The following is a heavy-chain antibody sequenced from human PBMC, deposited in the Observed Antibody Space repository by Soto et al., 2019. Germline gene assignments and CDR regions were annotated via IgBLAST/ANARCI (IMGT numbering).Heavy chain of an antibody. CDR2: IIPIFGTA. D-gene: IGHD6-6*01. CDR1: GGTFSSYA. J-gene: IGHJ5*02. CDR3: ASLRSIAAANWFDP. V-gene: IGHV1-69*01. Sequence: QVQLVQSGAEGKKPGSSVKVSCKASGGTFSSYAISWVRQAPGQGLEWMGGIIPIFGTAKYAQKFQGRVTITADESTSTAYMGLSSLRSEDTAVYYCASLRSIAAANWFDPWGQGTLVTVSS.